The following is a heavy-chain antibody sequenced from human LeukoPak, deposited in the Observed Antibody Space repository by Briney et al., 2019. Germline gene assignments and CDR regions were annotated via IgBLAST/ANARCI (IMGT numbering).Heavy chain of an antibody. CDR2: ISYDGSNK. CDR1: GFTFSSYG. J-gene: IGHJ6*02. Sequence: GGSLRLSCAASGFTFSSYGMHWVRQAPGKGLEWVAVISYDGSNKYYADSVKGRFTISRDNSKNTLYLQMNSLRAEDTAVYYCAKDSRYYYGSGSDPEYYYYGMDVWGQGTTVTVSS. D-gene: IGHD3-10*01. V-gene: IGHV3-30*18. CDR3: AKDSRYYYGSGSDPEYYYYGMDV.